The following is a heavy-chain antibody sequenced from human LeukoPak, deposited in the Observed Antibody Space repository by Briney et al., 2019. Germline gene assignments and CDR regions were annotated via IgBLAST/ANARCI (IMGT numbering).Heavy chain of an antibody. Sequence: GGSLRLSCTGFGFTFRDYAVSWVRQAPGKGLECIGFIRSKVYGGTTEYAASVKGRFTISRDDSKSIAYLQMNSLKTQDTAVYYCTRDPYYFDSSGYYHHAFDIWGQGTMVAVSS. CDR2: IRSKVYGGTT. D-gene: IGHD3-22*01. V-gene: IGHV3-49*04. CDR3: TRDPYYFDSSGYYHHAFDI. CDR1: GFTFRDYA. J-gene: IGHJ3*02.